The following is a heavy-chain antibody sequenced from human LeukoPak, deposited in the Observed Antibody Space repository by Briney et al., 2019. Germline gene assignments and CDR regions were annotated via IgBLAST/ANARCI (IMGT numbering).Heavy chain of an antibody. D-gene: IGHD2/OR15-2a*01. V-gene: IGHV1-2*02. CDR3: ARDEYAQFDY. CDR1: VYTFTGYY. Sequence: AALRVSCKASVYTFTGYYMHWVPHAPGQGLWWMGWINPNSGGTNYAQKFQGSVTMTRDTSISTAYMELSRLRSDDTAVYYCARDEYAQFDYWGQGTLVTVSS. J-gene: IGHJ4*02. CDR2: INPNSGGT.